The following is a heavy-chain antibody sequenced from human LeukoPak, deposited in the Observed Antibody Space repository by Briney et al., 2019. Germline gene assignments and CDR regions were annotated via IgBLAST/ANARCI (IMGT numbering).Heavy chain of an antibody. J-gene: IGHJ5*02. CDR1: GVSITSNNW. CDR2: VYHSGST. V-gene: IGHV4-4*02. CDR3: ARDGVGYYYGAGGYYNWFDT. D-gene: IGHD3-10*01. Sequence: SGTLSLTCAVSGVSITSNNWWSWVRQSPGKGLEWLGEVYHSGSTTYNPSFKSRATISVDKSKNQFSLRLTSVTAADTAVYYCARDGVGYYYGAGGYYNWFDTWGRGTQVTVSS.